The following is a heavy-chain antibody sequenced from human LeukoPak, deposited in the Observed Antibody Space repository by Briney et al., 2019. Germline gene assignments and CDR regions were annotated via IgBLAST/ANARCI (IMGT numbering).Heavy chain of an antibody. D-gene: IGHD2-15*01. CDR1: GGSFSGYY. J-gene: IGHJ6*03. CDR3: ARGIVNYYYYYYIDV. V-gene: IGHV4-34*01. Sequence: SSETLSLTCAGYGGSFSGYYWSWIRQPPGKGLEWIGEINHSGSTNYNPSLKSRVTISVDTSKNQFSLKLSSVTAADTAVYYCARGIVNYYYYYYIDVWGKGTTVTVSS. CDR2: INHSGST.